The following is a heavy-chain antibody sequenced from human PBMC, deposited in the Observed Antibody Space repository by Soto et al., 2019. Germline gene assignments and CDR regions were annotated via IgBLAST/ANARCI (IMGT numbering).Heavy chain of an antibody. Sequence: VSVKLYCKASGYTFSAYAMHWVRQAPGQRLEWMGWINAGNGNTKYSQKFQGRVTITRDTSASTAYMELSSLRSEDTAAYYCARAVAVPADFDYWGQGTLVTVSS. CDR1: GYTFSAYA. J-gene: IGHJ4*02. D-gene: IGHD6-19*01. CDR3: ARAVAVPADFDY. V-gene: IGHV1-3*01. CDR2: INAGNGNT.